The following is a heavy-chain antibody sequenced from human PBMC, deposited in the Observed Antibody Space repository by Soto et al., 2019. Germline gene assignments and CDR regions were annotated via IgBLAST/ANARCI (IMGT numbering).Heavy chain of an antibody. CDR2: IKGKTDGGTT. J-gene: IGHJ4*02. D-gene: IGHD3-22*01. CDR3: TTEGGYYDSSNDY. CDR1: GFTFSNAW. V-gene: IGHV3-15*01. Sequence: GSLRLSCAASGFTFSNAWMSWVRQAPGKGLEWVGRIKGKTDGGTTDYAAPVKGRFTISRDDSKNTLYLQMNSLKTEDTAVYYCTTEGGYYDSSNDYWGQGTLVTVSS.